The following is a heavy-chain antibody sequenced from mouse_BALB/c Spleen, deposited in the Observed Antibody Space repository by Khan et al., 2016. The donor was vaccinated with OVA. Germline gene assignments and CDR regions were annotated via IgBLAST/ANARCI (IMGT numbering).Heavy chain of an antibody. CDR2: INSDGYYT. CDR1: GFTFSTYG. CDR3: ASHLTGSFAY. Sequence: EVELVESGGDLVKPGGSLRLSCAASGFTFSTYGMSRVRQLPDKRLEWVATINSDGYYTYYPDTVKGRVTLSRNNAEDTLYLQMSSLKSEDTAIYYCASHLTGSFAYWGPGTLVTVSA. V-gene: IGHV5-6*01. D-gene: IGHD4-1*01. J-gene: IGHJ3*01.